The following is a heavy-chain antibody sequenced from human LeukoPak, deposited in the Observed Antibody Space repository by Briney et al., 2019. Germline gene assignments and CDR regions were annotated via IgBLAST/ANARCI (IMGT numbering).Heavy chain of an antibody. CDR1: GFTFSSYG. J-gene: IGHJ4*01. D-gene: IGHD6-13*01. CDR2: IRYDGSNK. Sequence: PGGSLRLSCAASGFTFSSYGMHWVRQAPGKGLEWVAFIRYDGSNKYYADSVKGRFTISRDNPKNTLYLQMNSLRAEDTAVYYCARDGTAAGLYFDLWGQGTLVTVSS. V-gene: IGHV3-30*02. CDR3: ARDGTAAGLYFDL.